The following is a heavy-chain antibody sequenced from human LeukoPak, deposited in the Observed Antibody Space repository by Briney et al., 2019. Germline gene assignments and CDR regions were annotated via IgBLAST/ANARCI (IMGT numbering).Heavy chain of an antibody. CDR1: GFSLNTYA. Sequence: GRSLRLSCAASGFSLNTYAMHWVRQAPGQGLAWVAFISHDGSSENYADSVQGRFTISRDISKNTLYLQMNSLRPKDTAVYYCAADFNFGEAPAYWGRGTPVTVSS. V-gene: IGHV3-30-3*01. CDR3: AADFNFGEAPAY. D-gene: IGHD3-3*01. J-gene: IGHJ4*02. CDR2: ISHDGSSE.